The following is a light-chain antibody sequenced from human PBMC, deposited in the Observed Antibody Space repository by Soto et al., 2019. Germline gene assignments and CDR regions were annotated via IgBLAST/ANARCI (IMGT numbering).Light chain of an antibody. Sequence: DIQMTQSPSSLSASVGDRVTITCRTSQSISIYLNWYQQIPGKAPKLLIYASSNLHTGVPSRFSGSASGTDFTLTISSLQTEDSATYYCQQTYSNPRTFGQGTKVEIK. V-gene: IGKV1-39*01. J-gene: IGKJ1*01. CDR1: QSISIY. CDR3: QQTYSNPRT. CDR2: ASS.